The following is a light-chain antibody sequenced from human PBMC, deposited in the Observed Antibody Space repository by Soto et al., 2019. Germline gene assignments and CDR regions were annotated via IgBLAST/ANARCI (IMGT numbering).Light chain of an antibody. CDR2: GNS. V-gene: IGLV1-40*01. CDR3: QSYDSSLSEV. J-gene: IGLJ2*01. CDR1: SSNIGAGYD. Sequence: QSVLTQPPSVSGAPGQRVTISCTGSSSNIGAGYDVHWYQQLPGTAPKLLIYGNSNRPSGVPDRFSGSKSGTSASLAITGLQAEDDADYYCQSYDSSLSEVFGRGTKLTVL.